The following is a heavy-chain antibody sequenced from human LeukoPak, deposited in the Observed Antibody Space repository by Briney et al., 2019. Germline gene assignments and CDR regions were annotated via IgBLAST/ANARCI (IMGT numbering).Heavy chain of an antibody. CDR3: ASHKGSGYGGYYFDY. V-gene: IGHV5-51*01. CDR1: GYSFTSYW. D-gene: IGHD5-12*01. CDR2: IYPGDSDT. Sequence: GESLKISCKGSGYSFTSYWIGRVRQIPGKGLELMGIIYPGDSDTRYSPSFQGQVTISADKSISTAYLQWSSLKASDTAMYYCASHKGSGYGGYYFDYWGQGTLVTVSS. J-gene: IGHJ4*02.